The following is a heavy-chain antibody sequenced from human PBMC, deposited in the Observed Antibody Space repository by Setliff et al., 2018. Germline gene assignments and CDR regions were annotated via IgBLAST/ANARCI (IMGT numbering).Heavy chain of an antibody. V-gene: IGHV1-69*05. CDR1: GGSFSSYG. CDR2: TIPMFGTT. J-gene: IGHJ6*03. D-gene: IGHD5-18*01. Sequence: SVKVSCKASGGSFSSYGITWVRQAPGQGLEWMGGTIPMFGTTNYAQKFQGRVTIITDESTSTAYMELSSLRSEDTSVYFCAREGVDTRSSTDYRYYMDVWGKGTTVTVSS. CDR3: AREGVDTRSSTDYRYYMDV.